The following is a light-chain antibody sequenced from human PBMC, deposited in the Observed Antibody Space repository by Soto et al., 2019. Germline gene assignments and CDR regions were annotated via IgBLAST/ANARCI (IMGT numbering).Light chain of an antibody. Sequence: SYELTQPPSVSVAPGQTARITCEGNKLGSYSVHWYQHKPGQAPVLVVYDDSDRPSGIPERFSGSNSGNTATLTISRVEAGDEADYYCQVWDNSNDHYYVFGTATKVTDL. CDR3: QVWDNSNDHYYV. J-gene: IGLJ1*01. CDR2: DDS. CDR1: KLGSYS. V-gene: IGLV3-21*02.